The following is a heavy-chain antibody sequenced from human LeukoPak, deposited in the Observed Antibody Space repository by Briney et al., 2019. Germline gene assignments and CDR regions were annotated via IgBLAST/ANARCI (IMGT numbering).Heavy chain of an antibody. CDR3: ARDRGRANSGSLDY. Sequence: GGSLRLSCAASGFTFSSYGMHWVRQAPGKGLEWVAFIWYDGSNKYYADSVKGRFTISRDNSKNTLYLQMNSLRAEDTAVYYCARDRGRANSGSLDYWGQGTLVTVSS. D-gene: IGHD1-26*01. CDR2: IWYDGSNK. J-gene: IGHJ4*02. V-gene: IGHV3-30*02. CDR1: GFTFSSYG.